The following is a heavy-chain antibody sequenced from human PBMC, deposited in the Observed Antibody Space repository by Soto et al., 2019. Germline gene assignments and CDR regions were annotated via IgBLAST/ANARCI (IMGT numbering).Heavy chain of an antibody. Sequence: PGGSLRLSCAASGFTFTNAWMSWVRQAPGKGLEWVGRIKSKTHGGTTDFATPVKGRFTISRDDSKNTLYLQMNSLKTEDTAVYYCTTDSRFLEWSSYYYGMDVWGQGTTVTGSS. CDR1: GFTFTNAW. CDR2: IKSKTHGGTT. V-gene: IGHV3-15*01. D-gene: IGHD3-3*01. CDR3: TTDSRFLEWSSYYYGMDV. J-gene: IGHJ6*02.